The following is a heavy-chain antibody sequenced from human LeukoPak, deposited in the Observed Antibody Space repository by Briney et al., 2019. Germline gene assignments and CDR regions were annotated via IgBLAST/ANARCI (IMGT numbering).Heavy chain of an antibody. Sequence: ASVTVSFKSSVYTFTSYGISWVRQAPGQGLEWMGWISAYNGNTNYAQKLQGRVTMTTDTSKSTAYMELRSLRSDDTAVYYCARQGPGAFDIWGQGTMVTVSS. CDR1: VYTFTSYG. CDR3: ARQGPGAFDI. CDR2: ISAYNGNT. V-gene: IGHV1-18*01. J-gene: IGHJ3*02. D-gene: IGHD7-27*01.